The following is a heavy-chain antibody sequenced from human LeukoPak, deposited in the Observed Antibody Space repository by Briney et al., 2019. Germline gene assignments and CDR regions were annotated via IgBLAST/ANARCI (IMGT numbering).Heavy chain of an antibody. CDR1: GFTFSSFW. J-gene: IGHJ5*02. CDR3: AVSNWMDP. V-gene: IGHV3-74*01. CDR2: ISFDGSDA. Sequence: PGGSLRVSCAASGFTFSSFWMHWVRQAPGKGLVWVSCISFDGSDATYADSVKGRFTISRDNAKNTLRLQMDSLTVEDTAVYYCAVSNWMDPWGQGTLVTVSS.